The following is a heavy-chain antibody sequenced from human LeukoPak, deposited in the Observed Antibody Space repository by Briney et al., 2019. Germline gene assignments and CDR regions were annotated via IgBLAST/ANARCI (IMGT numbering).Heavy chain of an antibody. D-gene: IGHD1-1*01. CDR1: GGSISSSSYY. V-gene: IGHV4-39*07. CDR2: IYYSGST. J-gene: IGHJ2*01. CDR3: ARASAWYNWNDVSRNPNWYFDL. Sequence: SETLSLTRTVSGGSISSSSYYWGWIRQPPGKGLEWIGSIYYSGSTYYNPSLKSRVTISVDTSKNQFSLKLSSVTAADTAVYYCARASAWYNWNDVSRNPNWYFDLWGRGTLVTVSS.